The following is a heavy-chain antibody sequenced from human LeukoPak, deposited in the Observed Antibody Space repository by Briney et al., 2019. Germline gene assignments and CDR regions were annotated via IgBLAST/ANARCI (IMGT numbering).Heavy chain of an antibody. V-gene: IGHV3-7*01. CDR1: GFTFTDYW. CDR3: ARVGTWELQRVFDY. Sequence: PGGSLRLSCAASGFTFTDYWMTWVRQVPGKGLGWVANIQRGGRESYYVDSVKGRFTISRENAKNSLYLQMASLRVEDTAVYYCARVGTWELQRVFDYWGQGTLVTVSS. J-gene: IGHJ4*02. D-gene: IGHD1-26*01. CDR2: IQRGGRES.